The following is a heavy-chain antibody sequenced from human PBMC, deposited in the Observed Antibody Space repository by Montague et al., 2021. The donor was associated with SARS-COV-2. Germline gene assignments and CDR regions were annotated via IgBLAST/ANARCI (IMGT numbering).Heavy chain of an antibody. CDR1: GGSISSYY. CDR2: IYYSGST. V-gene: IGHV4-59*12. CDR3: ARVRYYGSGTSLGMDV. D-gene: IGHD3-10*01. J-gene: IGHJ6*02. Sequence: SETLSLTCTVSGGSISSYYWSWIRHPPGKGLEWIGYIYYSGSTNYNPSLKSRVTISVDTSKNQFSLKLSSVTAADTAVYYCARVRYYGSGTSLGMDVWGQGTTVTVSS.